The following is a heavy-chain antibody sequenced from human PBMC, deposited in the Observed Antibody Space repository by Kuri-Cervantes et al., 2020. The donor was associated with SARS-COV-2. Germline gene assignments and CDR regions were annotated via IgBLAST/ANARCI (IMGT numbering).Heavy chain of an antibody. V-gene: IGHV4-4*02. CDR1: GGSISSSNW. CDR3: ARGRGEGYCSGGSCYPGGKYYYYYYGMDV. J-gene: IGHJ6*02. CDR2: IYHSGST. Sequence: GSLRLSCAVSGGSISSSNWWSWVRQPPGKGLEWIGEIYHSGSTNYNPSLKSRVTISVDTSKNQFSLKLSSVTAADTAVYYCARGRGEGYCSGGSCYPGGKYYYYYYGMDVWGQGTTVTVSS. D-gene: IGHD2-15*01.